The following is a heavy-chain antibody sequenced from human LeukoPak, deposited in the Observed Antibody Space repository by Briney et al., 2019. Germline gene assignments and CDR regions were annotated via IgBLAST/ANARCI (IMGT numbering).Heavy chain of an antibody. CDR2: IYSGGST. D-gene: IGHD6-19*01. CDR1: GFIVSSNY. Sequence: GGSLRLSCAASGFIVSSNYMSWVRQAPGKGLEWVSVIYSGGSTYNADSVKGRFTISRDNSKNTLYLQMDSLRADGTAVYYCARAGHSSGWPYYFDYWGQGTLVTVSS. J-gene: IGHJ4*02. CDR3: ARAGHSSGWPYYFDY. V-gene: IGHV3-66*01.